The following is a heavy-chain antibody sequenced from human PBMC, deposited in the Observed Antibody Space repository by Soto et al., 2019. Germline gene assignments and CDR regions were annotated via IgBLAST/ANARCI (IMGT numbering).Heavy chain of an antibody. CDR1: GFTFKNYS. J-gene: IGHJ1*01. D-gene: IGHD2-15*01. CDR3: TKGRSAVVVAGLNY. V-gene: IGHV3-23*01. Sequence: EVQRLESGGGLVQPGGSLGLSCAASGFTFKNYSMTWIRLSPGKGLEWVSGISGYGDDTYYADSVKGRFTISRDNSNNTLYLQMSSLRVEDTAVYYCTKGRSAVVVAGLNYWGQGTLVTVSS. CDR2: ISGYGDDT.